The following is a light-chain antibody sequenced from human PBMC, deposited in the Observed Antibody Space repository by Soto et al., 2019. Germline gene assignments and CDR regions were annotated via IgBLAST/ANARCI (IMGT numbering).Light chain of an antibody. CDR3: QQYGSSPLT. Sequence: EFVLTQSPGTLSLSPGQRATLSYRVSQSVSSSYLAWYQQKPGQAPRLLIYGASSRATGIPDRFSGSGSGTDFTLTISRLEPEDFAVYYCQQYGSSPLTFGGGTKVDIK. J-gene: IGKJ4*01. CDR2: GAS. CDR1: QSVSSSY. V-gene: IGKV3-20*01.